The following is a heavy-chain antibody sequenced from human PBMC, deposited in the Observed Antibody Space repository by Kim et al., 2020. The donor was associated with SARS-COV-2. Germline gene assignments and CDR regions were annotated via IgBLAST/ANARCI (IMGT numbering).Heavy chain of an antibody. J-gene: IGHJ4*02. V-gene: IGHV1-18*01. D-gene: IGHD3-3*01. CDR2: T. CDR3: ARETIFGVEFGY. Sequence: TNYAQKVQGRVTMNTDIATNTAYMELGSLGSVDTAVYYCARETIFGVEFGYWGQGTLLTVSS.